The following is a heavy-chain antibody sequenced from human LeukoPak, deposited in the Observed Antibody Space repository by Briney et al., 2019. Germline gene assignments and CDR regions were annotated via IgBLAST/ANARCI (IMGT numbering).Heavy chain of an antibody. D-gene: IGHD2-15*01. CDR3: ARRHERSAYVDY. CDR1: RYSFLNYW. CDR2: LYHSDSDT. V-gene: IGHV5-51*01. Sequence: GEALKMPCKGSRYSFLNYWIGWVRQLSREGLEWMGILYHSDSDTRYSPSFQGQVPISADKSISTAYLQWSSLKASDTAIYYCARRHERSAYVDYWGQGTLVTVSS. J-gene: IGHJ4*02.